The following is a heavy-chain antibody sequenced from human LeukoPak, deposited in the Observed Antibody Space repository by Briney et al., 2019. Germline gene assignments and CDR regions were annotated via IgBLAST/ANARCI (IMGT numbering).Heavy chain of an antibody. CDR1: GGSFSGYY. CDR2: INHSGST. D-gene: IGHD1-26*01. V-gene: IGHV4-34*01. CDR3: ARGVLLLVGATSLFDY. Sequence: SETLSLTCAVYGGSFSGYYWSWIRQPPGKGLEWIGEINHSGSTNYNPSLKSRVTISVDTSRNQFSPKLSSVTAADTAVYYCARGVLLLVGATSLFDYWGQGTLVTVSS. J-gene: IGHJ4*02.